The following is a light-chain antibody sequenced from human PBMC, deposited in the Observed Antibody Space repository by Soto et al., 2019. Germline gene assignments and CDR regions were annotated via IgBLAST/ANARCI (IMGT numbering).Light chain of an antibody. CDR2: TAS. Sequence: DIQMTQSPSSLSASVGDRVTITCRASQSISSYLDWYQQKPGKPPKLLIYTASRLQTGVPSRFSGSGSGTDFTLTINSLQPEDFATYYCLHSDNIASFGPGTTVGIK. V-gene: IGKV1-39*01. CDR3: LHSDNIAS. CDR1: QSISSY. J-gene: IGKJ3*01.